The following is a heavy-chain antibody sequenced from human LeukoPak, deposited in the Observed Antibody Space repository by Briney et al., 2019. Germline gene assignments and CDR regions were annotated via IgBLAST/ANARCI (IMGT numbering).Heavy chain of an antibody. V-gene: IGHV1-18*01. CDR3: ARESEPLSGSFFDI. Sequence: ASVKVSCKASGYTFTSYGISWVRQAPGQGLEWMGWISAYNGNTNYAQKLQGRVTMTTDTSTSTAYMELRSLGSDDTAVYYCARESEPLSGSFFDIWGQGTMVTVSS. CDR2: ISAYNGNT. D-gene: IGHD1-14*01. CDR1: GYTFTSYG. J-gene: IGHJ3*02.